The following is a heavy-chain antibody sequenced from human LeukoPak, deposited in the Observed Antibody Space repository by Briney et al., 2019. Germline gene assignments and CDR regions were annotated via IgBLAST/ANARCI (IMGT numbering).Heavy chain of an antibody. CDR2: IYTGGTP. Sequence: GGSLKLSCAASGYTVSNNYMTWVRQTPGRGLEWVSVIYTGGTPHYADSVKGRFTISKDNSKNTLYLQMDNLRVEDTAVYYCAKYFVVDGTANAFDVWGQGTLVTVSS. CDR1: GYTVSNNY. CDR3: AKYFVVDGTANAFDV. D-gene: IGHD2-21*01. V-gene: IGHV3-53*01. J-gene: IGHJ3*01.